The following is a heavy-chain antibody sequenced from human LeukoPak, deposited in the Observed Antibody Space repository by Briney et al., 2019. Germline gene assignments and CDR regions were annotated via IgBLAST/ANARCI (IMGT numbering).Heavy chain of an antibody. CDR1: GPTLSNYW. D-gene: IGHD1-26*01. CDR2: INTDGTST. J-gene: IGHJ4*02. CDR3: ARGSVGPDC. V-gene: IGHV3-74*01. Sequence: TGGSLRLSCAVSGPTLSNYWMHWVRHAPENGLEWDSSINTDGTSTIYADSVRGRFTISRDNAKNTVYLQMNSLRAEYTSVYDCARGSVGPDCWGQGTLVTVSS.